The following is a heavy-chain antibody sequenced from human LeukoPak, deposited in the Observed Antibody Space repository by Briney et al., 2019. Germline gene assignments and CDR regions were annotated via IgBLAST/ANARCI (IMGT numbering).Heavy chain of an antibody. D-gene: IGHD6-13*01. V-gene: IGHV4-59*01. Sequence: SETLSLTCTVSGGSIRGYFWTWIRQPPGKGLEWIGYIYYSGSTNYNPSLKSRVTIAVDTSKNQFSLRLSSVTAADTAVYYCAMAYSSSWYYFDYWGQGTLVTVSS. J-gene: IGHJ4*02. CDR3: AMAYSSSWYYFDY. CDR2: IYYSGST. CDR1: GGSIRGYF.